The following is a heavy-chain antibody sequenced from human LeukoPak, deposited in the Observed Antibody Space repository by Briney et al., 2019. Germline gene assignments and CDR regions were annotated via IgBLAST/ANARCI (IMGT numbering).Heavy chain of an antibody. Sequence: GASVKVSCKASGYTFTGYYMHWVRQAPGQGLEWMGWINPNSGGTNYAQKFQGRVTMTRDTSISTAYMELSRLRSDDTAVYYCARGASREDYDILTGYPQTIDYWGQGTLVTVSS. V-gene: IGHV1-2*02. CDR3: ARGASREDYDILTGYPQTIDY. CDR2: INPNSGGT. J-gene: IGHJ4*02. CDR1: GYTFTGYY. D-gene: IGHD3-9*01.